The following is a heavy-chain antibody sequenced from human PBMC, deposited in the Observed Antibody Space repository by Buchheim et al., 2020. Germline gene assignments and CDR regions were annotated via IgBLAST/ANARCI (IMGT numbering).Heavy chain of an antibody. J-gene: IGHJ6*02. CDR2: IEGSNDNT. CDR3: AKIRGYCSSTSCYAGGFYYYYGMDV. D-gene: IGHD2-2*01. Sequence: EVQLLESGGGLVQPGGSLRLSCAASGFALSHNAMSWVRQAPGRGLEWVAAIEGSNDNTHYADSVKGRFTISRDTSKNILYLQMSSLRAEDTAVYYCAKIRGYCSSTSCYAGGFYYYYGMDVWGQGTT. V-gene: IGHV3-23*01. CDR1: GFALSHNA.